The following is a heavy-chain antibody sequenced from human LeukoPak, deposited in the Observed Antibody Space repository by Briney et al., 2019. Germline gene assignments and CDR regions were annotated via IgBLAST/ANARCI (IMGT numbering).Heavy chain of an antibody. CDR2: ISGSGGST. Sequence: GGSLRLSCAASGFTFSTYSMNWVRQAPGKGLEWVSAISGSGGSTYYADSVKGRFTISRDNSKNTLYLQMNSLRGEDTAVYYCAKGDVVLVPAATDYWGQGTLVTVSS. J-gene: IGHJ4*02. CDR1: GFTFSTYS. CDR3: AKGDVVLVPAATDY. D-gene: IGHD2-2*01. V-gene: IGHV3-23*01.